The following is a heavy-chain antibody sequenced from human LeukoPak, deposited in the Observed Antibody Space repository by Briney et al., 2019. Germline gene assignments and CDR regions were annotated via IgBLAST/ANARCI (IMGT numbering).Heavy chain of an antibody. D-gene: IGHD3-22*01. CDR1: GLKFSSTN. J-gene: IGHJ4*02. Sequence: GGCLRLFCEAFGLKFSSTNMNWVGEGAGKGVEWVSYISSSSLYKYYADSVKGRFTISRDNAKNSLYLQMNSLRAEDTAVYYCARDLLGYDSSGFHYWGQGTLVTVSS. CDR2: ISSSSLYK. V-gene: IGHV3-21*05. CDR3: ARDLLGYDSSGFHY.